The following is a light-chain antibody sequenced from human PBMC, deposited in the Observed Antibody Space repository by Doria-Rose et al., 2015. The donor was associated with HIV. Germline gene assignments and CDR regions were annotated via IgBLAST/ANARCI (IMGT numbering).Light chain of an antibody. J-gene: IGKJ1*01. Sequence: TQSPGTLSLSPGERATLSCRASQSFSSTYLAWYQQKPGQAPSLLIYDGSTRATGIPDRFSASGSGTDFTLTINGLEPEDFALYYCHQCGTSWTFGQGTKVEI. V-gene: IGKV3-20*01. CDR1: QSFSSTY. CDR2: DGS. CDR3: HQCGTSWT.